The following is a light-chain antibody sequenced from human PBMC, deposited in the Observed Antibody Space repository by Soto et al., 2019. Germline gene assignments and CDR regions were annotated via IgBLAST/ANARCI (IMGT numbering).Light chain of an antibody. J-gene: IGKJ2*01. V-gene: IGKV1-39*01. Sequence: DIQMTQSPSSLSASVGDRVTITCRASQSISSYLNWSQQKPGNAPKILIYSASKLQSGVPRRFSGSGSGTDFTLTISRLQPEDFATYFCQQSHRTPYTFGQGTKLEIK. CDR1: QSISSY. CDR3: QQSHRTPYT. CDR2: SAS.